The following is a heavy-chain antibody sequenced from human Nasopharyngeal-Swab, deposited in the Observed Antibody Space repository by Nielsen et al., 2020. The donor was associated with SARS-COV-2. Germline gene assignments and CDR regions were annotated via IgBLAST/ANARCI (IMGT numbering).Heavy chain of an antibody. J-gene: IGHJ3*02. Sequence: GESLKISCKGSGYSFTSYWIGWVRQMPGKGLEWMGIIYPGDSDTRYSPSFQGQVTISADKSISTAYLQWSSLKASDTAMYYCARTVYSGSYYQNDASDIWGQGTMVTVSS. D-gene: IGHD1-26*01. CDR2: IYPGDSDT. CDR3: ARTVYSGSYYQNDASDI. CDR1: GYSFTSYW. V-gene: IGHV5-51*01.